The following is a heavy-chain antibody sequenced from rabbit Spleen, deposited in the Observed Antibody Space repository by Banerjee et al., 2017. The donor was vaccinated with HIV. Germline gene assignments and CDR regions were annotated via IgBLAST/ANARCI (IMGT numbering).Heavy chain of an antibody. CDR3: ARDAATSFSSYGMDL. CDR2: VYAGSSGRT. J-gene: IGHJ6*01. Sequence: QEQLVESGGGLVQPTGSLTLTCKASGFSFGDRDVMCWVRQAPGKGLEWIACVYAGSSGRTYYASWAKGRFTVSKTSSTTVTLQVTSLTAADTATYFCARDAATSFSSYGMDLWGPGTLVTVS. D-gene: IGHD8-1*01. V-gene: IGHV1S45*01. CDR1: GFSFGDRDV.